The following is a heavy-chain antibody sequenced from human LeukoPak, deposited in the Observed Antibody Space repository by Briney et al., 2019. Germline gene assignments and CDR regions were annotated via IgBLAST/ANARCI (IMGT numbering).Heavy chain of an antibody. V-gene: IGHV3-11*01. CDR3: ASYLCSSTSCQGASFVY. CDR1: GFTFSDYY. D-gene: IGHD2-2*01. CDR2: ISSSGSTI. Sequence: PGGSLRLSCAASGFTFSDYYMSWIRQAPGKGLEWVSYISSSGSTIYYADSVKGRFTISRDNAKNSLYLQMNSLRAEDTAVYYCASYLCSSTSCQGASFVYWGQRTLVTVSS. J-gene: IGHJ4*02.